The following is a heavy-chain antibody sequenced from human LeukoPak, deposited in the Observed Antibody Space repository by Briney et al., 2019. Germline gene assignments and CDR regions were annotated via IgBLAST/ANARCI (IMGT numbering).Heavy chain of an antibody. J-gene: IGHJ5*02. CDR3: ARNFAPVVPWFDP. Sequence: GASVKVSCKASGYTFTGYYMHWVRQAPGQGLEWMGWINPNSGGTNYAQKFPGRVTMTRDTSISTANMDLSRLRSDETAVYYCARNFAPVVPWFDPWGEGTLVTVSS. D-gene: IGHD4-23*01. CDR2: INPNSGGT. V-gene: IGHV1-2*02. CDR1: GYTFTGYY.